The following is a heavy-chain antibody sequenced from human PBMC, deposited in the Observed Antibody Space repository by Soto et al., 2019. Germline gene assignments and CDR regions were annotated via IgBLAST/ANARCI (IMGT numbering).Heavy chain of an antibody. J-gene: IGHJ5*02. CDR1: GYTFTTHG. D-gene: IGHD2-15*01. CDR3: ARDLGYCRSGTCYREWFDP. V-gene: IGHV1-18*01. CDR2: VRGDNGHT. Sequence: QVQLVQSGAEVKKPGASVKVSCKASGYTFTTHGISCVRQVPGQGLEWMGRVRGDNGHTNYAQSLQGRVTMTTDTSTNTSYMELSSLRSDDTAVYYCARDLGYCRSGTCYREWFDPWGQGTLVTVSP.